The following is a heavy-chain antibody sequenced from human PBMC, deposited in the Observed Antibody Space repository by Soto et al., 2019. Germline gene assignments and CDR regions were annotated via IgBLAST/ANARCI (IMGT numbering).Heavy chain of an antibody. J-gene: IGHJ4*02. CDR1: GFTVSSNY. CDR3: ATLGRNYYGSGSSFGY. V-gene: IGHV3-66*01. D-gene: IGHD3-10*01. Sequence: GGSLRLSCAASGFTVSSNYMSWVRQAPGKGLEWVSVIYSGGSTYYADSVKGRFTISRDNSKNTLYLQMNSLRAEDTAVYYCATLGRNYYGSGSSFGYWGQGTLVTVSS. CDR2: IYSGGST.